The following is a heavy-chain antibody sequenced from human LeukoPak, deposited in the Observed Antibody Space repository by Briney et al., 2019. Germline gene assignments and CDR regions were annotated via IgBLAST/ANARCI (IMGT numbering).Heavy chain of an antibody. CDR3: AVSSGYRFDY. CDR2: INHSGST. D-gene: IGHD3-22*01. CDR1: GGSFSGYY. J-gene: IGHJ4*02. V-gene: IGHV4-34*01. Sequence: PSETLSLTCAVYGGSFSGYYWSWTRQPPGKGLEWIGEINHSGSTNYNPSLKSRVTISVDTSKNQFSLKLSSVTAADTAVYYCAVSSGYRFDYWGQGTLVTVSS.